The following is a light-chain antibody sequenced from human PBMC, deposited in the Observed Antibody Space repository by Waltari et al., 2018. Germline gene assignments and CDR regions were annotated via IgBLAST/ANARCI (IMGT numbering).Light chain of an antibody. V-gene: IGKV1-17*03. CDR3: LQYNDYPFT. CDR2: ATS. Sequence: DIQMTQSPSAMSASVGDSVTITCRASQGMNNYLAWFQQGPGKVPKRLLYATSTLESGVPSRFSGSGSGTEFTLTISSLQPEDFATYYCLQYNDYPFTFGGGTKVEIK. J-gene: IGKJ4*01. CDR1: QGMNNY.